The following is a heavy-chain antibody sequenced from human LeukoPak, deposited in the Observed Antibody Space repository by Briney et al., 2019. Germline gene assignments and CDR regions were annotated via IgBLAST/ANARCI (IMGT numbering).Heavy chain of an antibody. V-gene: IGHV3-30*02. CDR1: GFTFSTYG. CDR3: AAPGVPAATYYFGY. D-gene: IGHD2-2*01. CDR2: IRYDGSNK. J-gene: IGHJ4*02. Sequence: GGSLRLSCAASGFTFSTYGMHWVRQAPGKGLEWVAFIRYDGSNKYYADSVKGRFTISRDNSKNTVYPQMNSLRAEDTAVYYCAAPGVPAATYYFGYWGQGTLVTVSS.